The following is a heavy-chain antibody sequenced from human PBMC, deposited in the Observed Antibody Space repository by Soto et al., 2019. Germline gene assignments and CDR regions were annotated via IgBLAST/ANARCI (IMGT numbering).Heavy chain of an antibody. J-gene: IGHJ4*02. D-gene: IGHD5-18*01. CDR1: GGSISSYY. CDR3: ARMGVDTAMVTLFDY. Sequence: ETLSLTCTVSGGSISSYYWSWIRQPPGKGLEWIGYIYYSGSTNYNPSLKSRVTISVDTSKNQFSLKLSSVTAADTAVYYCARMGVDTAMVTLFDYWGQGTLVTVSS. V-gene: IGHV4-59*01. CDR2: IYYSGST.